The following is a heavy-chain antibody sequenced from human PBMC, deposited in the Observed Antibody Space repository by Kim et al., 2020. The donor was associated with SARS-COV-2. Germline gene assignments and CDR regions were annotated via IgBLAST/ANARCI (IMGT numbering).Heavy chain of an antibody. CDR3: TRHQAQYSSSWVDWFDP. D-gene: IGHD6-13*01. J-gene: IGHJ5*02. V-gene: IGHV3-73*01. Sequence: VKGRFTISRDDSKNTAYLQRNSLKTEDTAVYYCTRHQAQYSSSWVDWFDPWGQGTLVTVSS.